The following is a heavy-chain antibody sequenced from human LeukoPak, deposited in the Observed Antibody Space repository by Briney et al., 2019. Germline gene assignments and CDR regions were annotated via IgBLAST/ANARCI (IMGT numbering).Heavy chain of an antibody. V-gene: IGHV1-69*06. CDR3: ARGFIDEYAFDI. Sequence: GASVKVSCKASGGTFSSYAISWVRQAPGQGLEWMGRIIPIFGTANYAQKLQGRVTITADKSTSTAYMELSSLRSEDTAVYYCARGFIDEYAFDIWGQGTMVTVSS. CDR1: GGTFSSYA. J-gene: IGHJ3*02. CDR2: IIPIFGTA. D-gene: IGHD3-16*02.